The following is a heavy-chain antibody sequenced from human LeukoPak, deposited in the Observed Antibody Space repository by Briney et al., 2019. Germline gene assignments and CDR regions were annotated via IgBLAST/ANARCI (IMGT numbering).Heavy chain of an antibody. CDR3: ARGLYRHSSGWHFDY. D-gene: IGHD6-19*01. V-gene: IGHV3-21*01. CDR2: ISSSSSYI. Sequence: GGSLRLPCAASGFTFSSYSMNWVRQAPGKGLEWVSSISSSSSYIYYADSVKGRLTISRDNAKNSLFLQMNSLRVEDTAVYYCARGLYRHSSGWHFDYWGQGILVTVSS. J-gene: IGHJ4*02. CDR1: GFTFSSYS.